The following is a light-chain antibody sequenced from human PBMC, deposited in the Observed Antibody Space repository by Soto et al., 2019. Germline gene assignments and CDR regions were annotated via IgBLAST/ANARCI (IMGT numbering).Light chain of an antibody. CDR3: KQYDDYPLT. CDR2: GAY. J-gene: IGKJ4*01. V-gene: IGKV3-15*01. Sequence: EIVMTQSPATLSVSPGERATLSCRASQSVSSYLAWYQQKPGQAHRLLIYGAYTRATGIQARFSGSGSGTEFTLTIRSLQSDDFATYFCKQYDDYPLTFGGGTKVDIK. CDR1: QSVSSY.